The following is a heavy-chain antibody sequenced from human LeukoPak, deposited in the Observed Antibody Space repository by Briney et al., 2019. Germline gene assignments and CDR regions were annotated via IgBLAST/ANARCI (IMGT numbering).Heavy chain of an antibody. CDR2: IRDDGSDK. CDR1: GFTFSRYW. V-gene: IGHV3-30*02. J-gene: IGHJ4*02. D-gene: IGHD6-19*01. Sequence: GGSLRLSCAASGFTFSRYWMHWVRQAPGKGLEWVAFIRDDGSDKYYADSVTDRFTISRDNSKNTLYLQMNSLRADDTSVYYCAKGSWAVAAHYGGQGTLVTVSS. CDR3: AKGSWAVAAHY.